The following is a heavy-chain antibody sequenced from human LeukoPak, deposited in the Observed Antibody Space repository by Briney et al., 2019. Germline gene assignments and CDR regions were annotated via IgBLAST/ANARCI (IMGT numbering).Heavy chain of an antibody. CDR3: ARAGKNYYDSSVRPVPTFDP. J-gene: IGHJ5*02. CDR2: ISTSGSTI. CDR1: GFTFSNYE. V-gene: IGHV3-48*03. Sequence: GGSLRLSCTASGFTFSNYELNWVRQAPGKGLEWVSYISTSGSTIDYADFVKGRFTISRDNAKNSLYVQMNSLRAEDTAVYYCARAGKNYYDSSVRPVPTFDPWGQGTLVTVSS. D-gene: IGHD3-22*01.